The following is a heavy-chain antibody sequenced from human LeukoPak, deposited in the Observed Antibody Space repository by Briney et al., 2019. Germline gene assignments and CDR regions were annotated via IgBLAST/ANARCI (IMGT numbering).Heavy chain of an antibody. D-gene: IGHD6-13*01. Sequence: GGSLRLSCAASGFTFSNYWMSWVRQAPGKGLEWVANIKEEGSEKNYVDSVKGRFTISRDNAKNSLYLQMNSLRAEDTAVYYCARESGSSWYCDYWGQGTLVTVSS. CDR2: IKEEGSEK. CDR1: GFTFSNYW. CDR3: ARESGSSWYCDY. J-gene: IGHJ4*02. V-gene: IGHV3-7*01.